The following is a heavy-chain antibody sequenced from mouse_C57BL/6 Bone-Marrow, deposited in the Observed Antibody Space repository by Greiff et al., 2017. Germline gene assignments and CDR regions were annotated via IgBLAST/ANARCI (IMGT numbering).Heavy chain of an antibody. D-gene: IGHD2-4*01. V-gene: IGHV7-3*01. CDR1: GFTFTDYY. J-gene: IGHJ2*01. CDR3: ARYDDYDVDY. Sequence: EVKVVESGGGLVQPGGSLSLSCAASGFTFTDYYMSLVRQPPGKALEWLGFIRNKANGYTTEYSASLKGRFTISRANSQSILYLQMNALRAEDSATYYCARYDDYDVDYWGRGTTLTVSA. CDR2: IRNKANGYTT.